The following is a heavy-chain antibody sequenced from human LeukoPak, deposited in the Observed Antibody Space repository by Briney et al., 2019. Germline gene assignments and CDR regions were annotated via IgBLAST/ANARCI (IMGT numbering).Heavy chain of an antibody. D-gene: IGHD6-19*01. CDR1: GFTFSSYE. Sequence: GGSLRLSCAASGFTFSSYEMNWVRQAPGKGLEWVSYISSSGSTIYYADSVKGRFTVSRDNAKNSLYLQMNSLRAEDTAVYYCARAHPRRSGWYENWGQGTLVTVSS. CDR2: ISSSGSTI. V-gene: IGHV3-48*03. CDR3: ARAHPRRSGWYEN. J-gene: IGHJ4*02.